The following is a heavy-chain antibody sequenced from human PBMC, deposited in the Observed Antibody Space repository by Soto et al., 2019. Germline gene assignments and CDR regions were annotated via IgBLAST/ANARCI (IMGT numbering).Heavy chain of an antibody. V-gene: IGHV3-23*01. CDR3: ATRRSSGWFFYES. J-gene: IGHJ5*02. Sequence: EVQLLESGGGLVQSGGSLRLSCAASGFTFRNYAMSWVRQAPGKGLEWVSSITAGGDSTFYADSVKGRFTISRDSSENMLYLQLSSLRAEETAKYYCATRRSSGWFFYESWGQGTLVTVSP. CDR1: GFTFRNYA. CDR2: ITAGGDST. D-gene: IGHD6-19*01.